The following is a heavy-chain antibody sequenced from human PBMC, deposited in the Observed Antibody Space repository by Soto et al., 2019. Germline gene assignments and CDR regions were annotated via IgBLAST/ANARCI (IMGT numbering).Heavy chain of an antibody. J-gene: IGHJ4*02. Sequence: GGSLRLSCAASGFTFGSYVMAWVRQAPGKGLEWVSSVSDGGNRTFYADSVKGRLTISRDNSKTTLDLQMNSLRVDDTAIYYCAKGSGGAFFSAYFDYWGQGTLVTVLL. CDR2: VSDGGNRT. D-gene: IGHD3-10*01. CDR1: GFTFGSYV. CDR3: AKGSGGAFFSAYFDY. V-gene: IGHV3-23*01.